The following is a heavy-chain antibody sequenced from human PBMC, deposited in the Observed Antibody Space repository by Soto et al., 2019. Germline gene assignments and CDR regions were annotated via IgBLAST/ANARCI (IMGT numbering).Heavy chain of an antibody. Sequence: ASVKVSCKASGYTFTSYGISWVRQAPGQGLEWMGWISAYNGNTNYAQKLQGRVTMTTDTSTSTAYMELRSLRSDDTAVYYCARVRFTSSLDLNYYMDVWGKGTTVTVSS. CDR3: ARVRFTSSLDLNYYMDV. CDR1: GYTFTSYG. J-gene: IGHJ6*03. V-gene: IGHV1-18*01. D-gene: IGHD6-19*01. CDR2: ISAYNGNT.